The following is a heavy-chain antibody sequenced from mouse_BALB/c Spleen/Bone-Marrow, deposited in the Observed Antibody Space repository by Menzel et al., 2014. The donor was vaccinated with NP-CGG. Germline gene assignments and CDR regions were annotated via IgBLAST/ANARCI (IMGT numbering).Heavy chain of an antibody. V-gene: IGHV14-3*02. CDR2: IDPANGNT. CDR3: ASDRYGWYFDV. Sequence: VQLKESGAELVKPGASVKLSCTASGFYIKDTYMHWVKQRPEQGLEWIGRIDPANGNTKYDPRFQGKAAITADTSSNTAYLQHSSLTSEDTAVYYGASDRYGWYFDVWGAGTTVTVSS. D-gene: IGHD2-14*01. J-gene: IGHJ1*01. CDR1: GFYIKDTY.